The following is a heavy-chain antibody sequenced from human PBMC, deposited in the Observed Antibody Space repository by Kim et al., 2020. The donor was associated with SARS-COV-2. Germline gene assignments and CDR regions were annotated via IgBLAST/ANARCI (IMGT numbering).Heavy chain of an antibody. CDR2: ISYDGSNK. CDR3: ARELRAAGQLGFDY. D-gene: IGHD2-2*01. CDR1: GFTFSSYG. V-gene: IGHV3-33*05. Sequence: GGSLRLSCAASGFTFSSYGMHWVRQAPGKGLEWVAVISYDGSNKYYADSVKGRFTISRDNSKNTLYLQMNSLRAEDTAVYYFARELRAAGQLGFDYWGQGTLVTVSS. J-gene: IGHJ4*02.